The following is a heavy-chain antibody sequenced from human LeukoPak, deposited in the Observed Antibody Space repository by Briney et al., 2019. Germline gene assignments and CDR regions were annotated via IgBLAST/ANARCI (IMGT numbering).Heavy chain of an antibody. V-gene: IGHV4-59*08. CDR3: ARQRAYDFWSGSTVGWFDP. CDR2: IYYSGST. Sequence: SETLSLTCTVSGGSIILYHWTWIRQPPGKGLEWIGYIYYSGSTNYNPSLKSRVTISVDTSKNQFSLKLSSVTAADTAVYYCARQRAYDFWSGSTVGWFDPWGQGTLVTVSS. CDR1: GGSIILYH. J-gene: IGHJ5*02. D-gene: IGHD3-3*01.